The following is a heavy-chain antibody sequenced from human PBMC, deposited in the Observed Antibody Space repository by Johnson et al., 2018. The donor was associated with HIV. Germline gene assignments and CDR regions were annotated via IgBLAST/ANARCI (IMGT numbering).Heavy chain of an antibody. CDR1: GFTFSSYA. Sequence: VHLVESGGGLVQPGGSLRLSCAASGFTFSSYAMSWVRQAPGKGLEWVSGINWNGGSTGYADSVKGRFTISRDNAKNSLYLQMNSLKAEDTAIYYCARSSDAFDIWGQGTMVTVSS. CDR3: ARSSDAFDI. V-gene: IGHV3-20*04. CDR2: INWNGGST. J-gene: IGHJ3*02.